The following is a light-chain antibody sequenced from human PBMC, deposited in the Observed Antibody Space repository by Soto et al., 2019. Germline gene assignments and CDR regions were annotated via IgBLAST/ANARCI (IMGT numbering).Light chain of an antibody. Sequence: AIQLTQSPSSLSASVGDRVTITCRASQGIRNDLGWYQQQPGKAPKPLIYAASYLHSGVPSRFSGSGSGTDFTLTISSLEPEDFATYYCLQDYNYPITFGPGTTVDIK. CDR3: LQDYNYPIT. CDR1: QGIRND. V-gene: IGKV1-6*01. J-gene: IGKJ3*01. CDR2: AAS.